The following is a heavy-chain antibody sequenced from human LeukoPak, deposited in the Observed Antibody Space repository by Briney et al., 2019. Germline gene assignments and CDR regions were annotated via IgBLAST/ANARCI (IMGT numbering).Heavy chain of an antibody. J-gene: IGHJ4*02. CDR1: GFTFSGYW. CDR2: IKQDGSEK. CDR3: PRRGNLDY. D-gene: IGHD1-14*01. V-gene: IGHV3-7*05. Sequence: GGSLRLSCAASGFTFSGYWMSWVRQAPGKGLEWVANIKQDGSEKYYVDSVKGRFTISRDNAKNSLYLQMNSLRAEDTAVYYCPRRGNLDYWGQGTLVTVSS.